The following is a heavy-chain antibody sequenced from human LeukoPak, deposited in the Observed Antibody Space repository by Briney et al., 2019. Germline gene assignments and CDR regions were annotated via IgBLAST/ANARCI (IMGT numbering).Heavy chain of an antibody. Sequence: ASVKVSCKASGYTFTGYYMHWVRQAPGQGLEWMGWINPNSGGTNYAQNFQGRVTMTRDTSISTAHMELSGLRSDDTAIYYCERGKSPYYFDYWGQGTLVTVSS. V-gene: IGHV1-2*02. CDR1: GYTFTGYY. CDR3: ERGKSPYYFDY. J-gene: IGHJ4*02. CDR2: INPNSGGT.